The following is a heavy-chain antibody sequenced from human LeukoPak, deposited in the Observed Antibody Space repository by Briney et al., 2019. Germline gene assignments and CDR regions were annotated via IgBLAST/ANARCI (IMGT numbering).Heavy chain of an antibody. CDR3: AKCSASYSNDAFDV. D-gene: IGHD3-10*02. CDR2: IRGGGSNT. Sequence: GGSLRLSCAASGFTFSSYAMSWVRQAPGEGLEWVSYIRGGGSNTRYSDSVKGRFIISRDNSKNILYLQMNSLRAEDTAIYYCAKCSASYSNDAFDVWGRGTMVTVSS. V-gene: IGHV3-23*01. J-gene: IGHJ3*01. CDR1: GFTFSSYA.